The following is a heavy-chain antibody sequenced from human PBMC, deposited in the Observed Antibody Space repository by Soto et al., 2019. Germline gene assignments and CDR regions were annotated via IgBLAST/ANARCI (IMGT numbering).Heavy chain of an antibody. CDR3: ARVVDTANDAFDI. CDR1: GFTFSSYS. J-gene: IGHJ3*02. CDR2: ISSSSSYI. D-gene: IGHD5-18*01. V-gene: IGHV3-21*01. Sequence: GGSLRLSCAASGFTFSSYSMNWVRQAPGKGLEWVSSISSSSSYIYYADSVKGRFTISRDNAKNSLYLQMNSLRAEDTAVYYCARVVDTANDAFDIWGQGTMVT.